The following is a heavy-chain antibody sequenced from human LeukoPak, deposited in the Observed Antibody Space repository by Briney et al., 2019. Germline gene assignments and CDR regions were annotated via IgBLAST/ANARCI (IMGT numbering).Heavy chain of an antibody. J-gene: IGHJ6*02. Sequence: PSETLSLTCTVSGGSISSYYWSWIRQPPGKGLEWIGYIYYSGSTNYNPSLKSRVTISVDTSKNQFSLKLSSVTAADTAVYYCARQSWGLYYYYGMDVWGQGTTVTVSS. CDR2: IYYSGST. CDR1: GGSISSYY. D-gene: IGHD3-16*01. V-gene: IGHV4-59*08. CDR3: ARQSWGLYYYYGMDV.